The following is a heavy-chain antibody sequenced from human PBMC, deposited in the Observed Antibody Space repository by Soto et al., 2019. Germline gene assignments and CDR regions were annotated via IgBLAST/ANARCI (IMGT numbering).Heavy chain of an antibody. CDR1: GYSFTSYW. J-gene: IGHJ6*04. CDR2: IDPSDSYT. D-gene: IGHD3-10*01. CDR3: SRLAMFRSVPTYGMAV. Sequence: PGESLKISCKGSGYSFTSYWISWVRQMPGKGLEWMGRIDPSDSYTNYSPSFQGHVTISADKSISTAYLQWSSLKSSYTAMYYCSRLAMFRSVPTYGMAVWGKGTTVTVAS. V-gene: IGHV5-10-1*01.